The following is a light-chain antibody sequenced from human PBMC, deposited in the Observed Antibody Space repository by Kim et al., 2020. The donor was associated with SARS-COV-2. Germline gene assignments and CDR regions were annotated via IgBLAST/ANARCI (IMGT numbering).Light chain of an antibody. J-gene: IGKJ1*01. CDR2: GAA. CDR1: RGVSRN. CDR3: QQYDVWPRP. V-gene: IGKV3-15*01. Sequence: SPGERAALSCRASRGVSRNLAWYRKKSGQAPRLLICGAATRATGIPARFSGSGSGTEFTLTISSLQSEDVAVYYCQQYDVWPRPFGLGTKVDIK.